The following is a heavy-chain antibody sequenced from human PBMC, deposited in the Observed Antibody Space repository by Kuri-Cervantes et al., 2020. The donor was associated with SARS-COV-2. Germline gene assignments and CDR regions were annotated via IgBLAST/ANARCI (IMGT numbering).Heavy chain of an antibody. D-gene: IGHD3-22*01. Sequence: GESLKISCAASGFTFADYGMHWVRQAPGKGLEWVAVIWSDGTIRYFVDSVRGRFTISRDNSKNTVYLQMNRLTAEDTAVYYCARDYYYDSSGYYASYAHGHMDVWGQGTTVTVSS. J-gene: IGHJ6*02. CDR2: IWSDGTIR. CDR1: GFTFADYG. CDR3: ARDYYYDSSGYYASYAHGHMDV. V-gene: IGHV3-33*08.